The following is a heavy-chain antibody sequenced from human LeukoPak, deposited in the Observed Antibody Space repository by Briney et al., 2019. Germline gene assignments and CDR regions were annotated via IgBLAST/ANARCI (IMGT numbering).Heavy chain of an antibody. CDR2: IYYSGNT. J-gene: IGHJ4*02. Sequence: SETLSLTCTVSGGSISSYYWSWIRQPPGKGLEWIGYIYYSGNTNYNPSLKSRVTISVDTSKNQFSLKLSSVTAADTAVYYCARDSEMEGGFDYWGQGTLVTVSS. CDR1: GGSISSYY. V-gene: IGHV4-59*01. D-gene: IGHD5-24*01. CDR3: ARDSEMEGGFDY.